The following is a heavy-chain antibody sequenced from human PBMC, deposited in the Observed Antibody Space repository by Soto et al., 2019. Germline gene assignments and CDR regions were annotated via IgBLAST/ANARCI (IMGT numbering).Heavy chain of an antibody. D-gene: IGHD3-16*01. V-gene: IGHV4-59*08. CDR2: IYYSGST. J-gene: IGHJ4*02. Sequence: QVQLQESGPGLVKPSATLSLTCTVSGGSISSYYWSWIRQPPGKGLEWIGYIYYSGSTNYNPSLKSRVTISVDASKNQFSLKLSSVTAADTAVYFCARRWGTTFDYWGQGTLVTVSS. CDR3: ARRWGTTFDY. CDR1: GGSISSYY.